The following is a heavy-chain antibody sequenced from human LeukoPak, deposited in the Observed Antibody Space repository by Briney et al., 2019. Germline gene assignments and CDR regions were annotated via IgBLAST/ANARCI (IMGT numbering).Heavy chain of an antibody. CDR3: ARGPYSYGPSLGYGLDV. CDR1: GFTFNNNW. V-gene: IGHV3-7*01. D-gene: IGHD5-18*01. CDR2: IKQDGSEK. Sequence: GGSLRLSCAASGFTFNNNWMTWVRQAPGKGLEWVANIKQDGSEKYYVDSVKGRFTISRDNGKKSLYLQMNSLRAEDTAVYYCARGPYSYGPSLGYGLDVWGQGTTVTVSS. J-gene: IGHJ6*02.